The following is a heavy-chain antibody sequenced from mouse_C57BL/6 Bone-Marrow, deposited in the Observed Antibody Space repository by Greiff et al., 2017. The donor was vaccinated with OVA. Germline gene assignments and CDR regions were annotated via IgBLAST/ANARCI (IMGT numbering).Heavy chain of an antibody. D-gene: IGHD4-1*01. CDR1: GYAFSSYW. J-gene: IGHJ1*03. CDR3: ARYETGTEYFDV. CDR2: IYPGDGDT. V-gene: IGHV1-80*01. Sequence: QVQLQQSGAELVKPGASVKISCKASGYAFSSYWMNWVKQRPGKGLEWIGQIYPGDGDTNYNGKFKGKATLTADKSSSTAYMQLSSLTSEDSAVYFCARYETGTEYFDVWGTGTTVTVSS.